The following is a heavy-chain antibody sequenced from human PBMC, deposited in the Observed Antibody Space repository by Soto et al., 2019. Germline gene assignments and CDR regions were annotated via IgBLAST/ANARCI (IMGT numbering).Heavy chain of an antibody. CDR2: VKNNGGAT. D-gene: IGHD2-21*01. V-gene: IGHV3-15*07. CDR1: GFIFSHAS. CDR3: AADLGPAYDSNNWFDP. Sequence: EVQLVESGGDLVKPGGSLRLSCAASGFIFSHASFHWVRQPPGKGLELVGRVKNNGGATDYAASVKGRFTISRDDSKDTVYLQMSSLRTEDTAIYYCAADLGPAYDSNNWFDPWGQGTLVTVSS. J-gene: IGHJ5*02.